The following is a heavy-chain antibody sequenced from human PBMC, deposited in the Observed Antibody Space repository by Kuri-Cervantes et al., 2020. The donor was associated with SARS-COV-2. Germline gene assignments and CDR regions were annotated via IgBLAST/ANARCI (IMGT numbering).Heavy chain of an antibody. Sequence: SVKVSCKASGGTFSSYAISWVRQAPGQGLEWMGGIIPILGTANYAQKFQGRVTITADKSTSTAYMELSSLGSEDTAVYYCAGSRWLQLDYYYYYGMDVWGQGTTVTVSS. J-gene: IGHJ6*02. CDR2: IIPILGTA. CDR3: AGSRWLQLDYYYYYGMDV. V-gene: IGHV1-69*06. CDR1: GGTFSSYA. D-gene: IGHD5-24*01.